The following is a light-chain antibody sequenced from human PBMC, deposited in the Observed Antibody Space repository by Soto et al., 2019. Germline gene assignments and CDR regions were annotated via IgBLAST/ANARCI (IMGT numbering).Light chain of an antibody. CDR2: DAS. CDR1: QGISNY. V-gene: IGKV1-33*01. J-gene: IGKJ4*01. Sequence: DIQMTQSPSSLSASVGDRVTITCQASQGISNYLNWYQQKPGKAPKLLIYDASNLETGVPSRFSGSGFGTYFTFTITTLQPEDIATYYCQQYDNLVTFGGGTKVEI. CDR3: QQYDNLVT.